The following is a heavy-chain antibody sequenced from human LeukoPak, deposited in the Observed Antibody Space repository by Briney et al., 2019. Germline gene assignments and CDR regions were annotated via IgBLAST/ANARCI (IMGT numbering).Heavy chain of an antibody. D-gene: IGHD3/OR15-3a*01. CDR1: GGSISYYY. J-gene: IGHJ4*02. Sequence: HSETLSLTCTVSGGSISYYYWSWIRQPAGKGLEWIGRIYTSGSTNYNPSLKSRVTMSVDTSKNQFSLKLSSVTAADTAVYYCARHLRWTTLDYWGQGTLVTVSS. CDR2: IYTSGST. V-gene: IGHV4-4*07. CDR3: ARHLRWTTLDY.